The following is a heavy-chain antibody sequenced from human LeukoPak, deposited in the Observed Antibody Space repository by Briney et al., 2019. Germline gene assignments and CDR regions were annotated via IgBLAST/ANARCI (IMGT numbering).Heavy chain of an antibody. Sequence: GGSLRLSCAASGFTFSSYWMHWVRQAPGKGLVWVSRINSDGSSTSYADSVKGRFTISRDNAKNTLYLQMNSLRAEDTAVYYCARGVLDRAGGGSYYSQFDYWGQGTLVTVSS. J-gene: IGHJ4*02. CDR1: GFTFSSYW. CDR3: ARGVLDRAGGGSYYSQFDY. V-gene: IGHV3-74*01. D-gene: IGHD1-26*01. CDR2: INSDGSST.